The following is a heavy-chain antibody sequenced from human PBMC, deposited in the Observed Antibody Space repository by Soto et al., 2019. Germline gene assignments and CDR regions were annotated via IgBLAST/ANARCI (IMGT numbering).Heavy chain of an antibody. CDR2: IVVASGQT. Sequence: SVKVSCKASGSGFISSGIQWVRQAHGRRLEWIGWIVVASGQTNYAQNFRGRVAITRDTSTATAYIELTGLTSEDTAVYFCSADRPDIGVGWWVWGQRTTVTVSS. CDR1: GSGFISSG. D-gene: IGHD2-15*01. CDR3: SADRPDIGVGWWV. V-gene: IGHV1-58*02. J-gene: IGHJ6*02.